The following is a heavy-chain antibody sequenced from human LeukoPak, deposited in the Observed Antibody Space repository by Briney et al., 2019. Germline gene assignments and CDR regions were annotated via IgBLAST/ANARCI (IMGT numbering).Heavy chain of an antibody. CDR3: ARALDRGSYAIDY. J-gene: IGHJ4*02. V-gene: IGHV3-11*01. CDR1: GFTFSDYY. D-gene: IGHD1-26*01. Sequence: GGSLRLSCAASGFTFSDYYMSWIRQAPGKGLEWVSYISSSGSTIYYADSVKGRFTISRDNAKNSLYLQMNSLRAEDTAVYYSARALDRGSYAIDYWGQGTLVTVSS. CDR2: ISSSGSTI.